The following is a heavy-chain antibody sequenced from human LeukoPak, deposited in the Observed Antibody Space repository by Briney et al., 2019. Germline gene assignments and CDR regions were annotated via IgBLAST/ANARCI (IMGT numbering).Heavy chain of an antibody. V-gene: IGHV3-7*01. Sequence: PGGSLRLSCAASGFTFSNFWMNWVRQAPGKGLEWVANIKEDGSEKYYVDSVKGRFTISRDNAKNSLYLQMNSLRADDTAVYYCLSGHYSDYRRQGTLVTVSS. CDR1: GFTFSNFW. J-gene: IGHJ4*02. CDR2: IKEDGSEK. CDR3: LSGHYSDY.